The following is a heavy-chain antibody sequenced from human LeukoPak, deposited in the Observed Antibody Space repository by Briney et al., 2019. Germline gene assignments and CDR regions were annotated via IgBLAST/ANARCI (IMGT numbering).Heavy chain of an antibody. V-gene: IGHV3-30-3*01. Sequence: GGSLRLSCAVSGLTFSNYWMHWVRQAPGKGLEWVAVISYDGSNKYYADSVKGRFTISRDNSKNTLYLQMNSLRAEDTAVYYCARDLTTLCSSTSCYTAKDGGGFDYWGQGTLVTVSS. CDR1: GLTFSNYW. CDR3: ARDLTTLCSSTSCYTAKDGGGFDY. J-gene: IGHJ4*02. D-gene: IGHD2-2*02. CDR2: ISYDGSNK.